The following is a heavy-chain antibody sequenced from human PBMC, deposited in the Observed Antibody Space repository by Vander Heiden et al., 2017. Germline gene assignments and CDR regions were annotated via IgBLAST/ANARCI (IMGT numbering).Heavy chain of an antibody. CDR1: GSTSTGYY. J-gene: IGHJ6*02. D-gene: IGHD2-2*01. CDR2: INPNSGGT. Sequence: QLQLVQSGAQVKNTAAYVKVSCNASGSTSTGYYMHWVRQAPGQGLEWMGWINPNSGGTNYAQKFQGRGTMTRDTSISTAYMELSRLRSDDTAVYYCARDRPYWSSTSCGYYGMDVWGQGTTVTVSS. V-gene: IGHV1-2*02. CDR3: ARDRPYWSSTSCGYYGMDV.